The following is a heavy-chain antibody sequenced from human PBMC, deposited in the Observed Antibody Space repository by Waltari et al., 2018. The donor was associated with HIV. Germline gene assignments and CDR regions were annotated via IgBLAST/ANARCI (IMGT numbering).Heavy chain of an antibody. CDR1: VFPFDEHW. Sequence: EVQLVESVGGLVQPGGSLSLSCAASVFPFDEHWMSWFRQAPGKGMERASYIEQCGSLSYHRDSVDGRFTISRDKAKNSSLLESRRLRVEETSVYCWVRDMHDCSTKTCYYWCDPWGQGTWVTVSS. V-gene: IGHV3-7*01. D-gene: IGHD2-2*01. CDR2: IEQCGSLS. J-gene: IGHJ5*02. CDR3: VRDMHDCSTKTCYYWCDP.